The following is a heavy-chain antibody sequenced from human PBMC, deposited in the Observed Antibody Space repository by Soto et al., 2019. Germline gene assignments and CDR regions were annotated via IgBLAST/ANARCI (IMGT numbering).Heavy chain of an antibody. V-gene: IGHV3-23*01. CDR3: ARSAYCGGDCYSPYYYYYGMDV. CDR1: GFTFSSYA. D-gene: IGHD2-21*02. Sequence: GSLRLSCAASGFTFSSYAMSWVRQAPGKGLEWVSAISGSGGSTYYADSVKGRFTISRDNSKNTLYLQMNSLRAEDTAVYYCARSAYCGGDCYSPYYYYYGMDVWGQGTTVTV. J-gene: IGHJ6*02. CDR2: ISGSGGST.